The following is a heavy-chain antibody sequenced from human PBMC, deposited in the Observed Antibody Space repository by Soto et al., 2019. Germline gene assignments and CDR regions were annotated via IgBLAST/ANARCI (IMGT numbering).Heavy chain of an antibody. J-gene: IGHJ6*02. Sequence: QLQLQESGPGLVKPSETLSLTCTVSGDSISRESYYWGWIRQPPGKGLEWIGSIYYSGSTYYSSSFQSRVAISVDTSKNEFSLRLSAATAADTAVYYCVRHFSSGWPYHYGLDVWGQGATVTVSS. D-gene: IGHD6-19*01. CDR1: GDSISRESYY. V-gene: IGHV4-39*01. CDR2: IYYSGST. CDR3: VRHFSSGWPYHYGLDV.